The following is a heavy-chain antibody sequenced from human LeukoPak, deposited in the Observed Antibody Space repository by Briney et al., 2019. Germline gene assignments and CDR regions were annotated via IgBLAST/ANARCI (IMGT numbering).Heavy chain of an antibody. V-gene: IGHV3-53*01. J-gene: IGHJ4*02. Sequence: GGSLRLSCAASGFTVSSNYMSWVRQAPGKGLEWVSVIYSGGSTYYADSVKGRFTISRDNSKNTLYLQMNSLRAEDTAVYYCARETPWELNGFDYWGQGTLVTVSS. D-gene: IGHD1-26*01. CDR1: GFTVSSNY. CDR3: ARETPWELNGFDY. CDR2: IYSGGST.